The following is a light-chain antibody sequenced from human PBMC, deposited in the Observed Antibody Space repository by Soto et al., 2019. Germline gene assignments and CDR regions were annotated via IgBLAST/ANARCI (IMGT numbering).Light chain of an antibody. CDR2: EDN. Sequence: QSALTQPASVSGSSGQSITISCTGSSSDVGNYNLVSWYQQHPGKAPKLMISEDNKWPSGVSNRFSGSKSGNTAYLTISGLQAEDEADYYCWSYAVGRTYVFGTGTKVTVL. J-gene: IGLJ1*01. CDR3: WSYAVGRTYV. CDR1: SSDVGNYNL. V-gene: IGLV2-23*01.